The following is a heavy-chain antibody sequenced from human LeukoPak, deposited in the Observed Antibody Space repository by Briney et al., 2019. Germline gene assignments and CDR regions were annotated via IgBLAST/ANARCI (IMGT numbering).Heavy chain of an antibody. Sequence: GEYLKISCKGSGYSFTSYWIGWVRQMPGKGLEWMGIIYPGDSDTRYSPSFRGQVTISADKSISTAYLQWSSLKASDTAMYYCARRVVNNRNWYFNLWGRGTLVTVSS. V-gene: IGHV5-51*01. J-gene: IGHJ2*01. D-gene: IGHD4-23*01. CDR2: IYPGDSDT. CDR3: ARRVVNNRNWYFNL. CDR1: GYSFTSYW.